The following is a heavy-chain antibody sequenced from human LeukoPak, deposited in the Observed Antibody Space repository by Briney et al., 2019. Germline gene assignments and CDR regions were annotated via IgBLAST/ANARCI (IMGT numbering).Heavy chain of an antibody. CDR2: IYPGDSDT. CDR3: ARLVYCGGDCYSQGFDY. CDR1: GYSFTNYW. V-gene: IGHV5-51*01. J-gene: IGHJ4*02. D-gene: IGHD2-21*02. Sequence: GESLKISCKGSGYSFTNYWIGWVRQMPGKGLEWMGIIYPGDSDTKYSPSFQGQVTISADKSISTAYLQWSSLKASDTAMYYCARLVYCGGDCYSQGFDYWGQGTLVTVSS.